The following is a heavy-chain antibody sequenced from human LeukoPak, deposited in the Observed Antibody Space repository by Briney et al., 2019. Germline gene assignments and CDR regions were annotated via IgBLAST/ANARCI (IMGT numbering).Heavy chain of an antibody. D-gene: IGHD6-19*01. Sequence: PGGSLRPSCAGSGLTINTHWMSWVRQAPGKGLEWVAHIKEDGSEKYYVDSVKGRFTISRDNARNSLYLQMNDLRAEDTAVYYCARDSPVVGTLWGQGTLVTVSS. CDR1: GLTINTHW. CDR2: IKEDGSEK. CDR3: ARDSPVVGTL. J-gene: IGHJ4*02. V-gene: IGHV3-7*01.